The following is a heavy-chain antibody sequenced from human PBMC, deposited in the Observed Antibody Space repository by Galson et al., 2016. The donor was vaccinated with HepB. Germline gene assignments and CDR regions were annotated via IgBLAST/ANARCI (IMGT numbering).Heavy chain of an antibody. CDR2: ISHTGDT. Sequence: ETLSLTCAVSGASINSLTWWTWVRLPPGRGLEWIGQISHTGDTNYNPSLKSRVTISVDTSKNQFSLKLSSVTAADTAVYYCARGSLWYDYWGQGTLVTVSS. V-gene: IGHV4-4*02. J-gene: IGHJ4*02. D-gene: IGHD6-13*01. CDR1: GASINSLTW. CDR3: ARGSLWYDY.